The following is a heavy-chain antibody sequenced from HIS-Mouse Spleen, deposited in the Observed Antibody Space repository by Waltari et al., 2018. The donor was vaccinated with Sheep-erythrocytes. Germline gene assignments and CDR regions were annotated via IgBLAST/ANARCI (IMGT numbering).Heavy chain of an antibody. D-gene: IGHD1-26*01. J-gene: IGHJ4*02. Sequence: EVQLVESGGGLVKPGGSLRLSCAASGFTFSSDSMNWARQAPGKGLEWVSSISSSSSYIYYADSVKGRFTISRDNAKNSLYLQMNSLRAEDTAVYYCARVASGATFDYWGQGTLVTVSS. CDR3: ARVASGATFDY. CDR2: ISSSSSYI. CDR1: GFTFSSDS. V-gene: IGHV3-21*01.